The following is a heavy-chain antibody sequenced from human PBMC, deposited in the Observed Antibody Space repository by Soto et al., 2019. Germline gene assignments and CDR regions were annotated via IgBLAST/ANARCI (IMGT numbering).Heavy chain of an antibody. CDR2: IRSKAYGGTT. CDR1: GFTFGDYA. V-gene: IGHV3-49*04. J-gene: IGHJ4*02. D-gene: IGHD4-17*01. CDR3: TPNPYGDYVFAY. Sequence: EVQLVESGGGLVQPGRSLRLSCTASGFTFGDYAMSWVRQAPGKGLEWVGFIRSKAYGGTTEYAASVKGRFTISRDDSKSIAYLQMNSLKTEDTAVYYCTPNPYGDYVFAYWGQGTLVTVSS.